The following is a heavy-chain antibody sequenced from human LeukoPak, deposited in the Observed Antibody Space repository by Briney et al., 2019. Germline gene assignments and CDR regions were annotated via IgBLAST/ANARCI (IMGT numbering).Heavy chain of an antibody. V-gene: IGHV3-23*01. Sequence: GGSLRLSCAASGFTFSSYAMSWVRQAPGKGLDWVSAISGSGGSTYYADSVKGRFTISRDNSKNTLYLQMNSLRAEDTAVYYCAGKLGITMVRGSFLFDYWGQGTLVTVSS. J-gene: IGHJ4*02. CDR1: GFTFSSYA. CDR3: AGKLGITMVRGSFLFDY. D-gene: IGHD3-10*01. CDR2: ISGSGGST.